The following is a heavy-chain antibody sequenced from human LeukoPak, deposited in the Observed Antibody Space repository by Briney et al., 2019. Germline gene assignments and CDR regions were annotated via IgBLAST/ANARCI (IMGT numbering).Heavy chain of an antibody. CDR3: ARSAGANYFDY. D-gene: IGHD6-13*01. J-gene: IGHJ4*02. Sequence: KGQEWVAVISYDGSNKYYADSVKGRFTISRDNSKNTLYLQMNSLRAEDTAVYYCARSAGANYFDYWGQGTLVTVSS. CDR2: ISYDGSNK. V-gene: IGHV3-30-3*01.